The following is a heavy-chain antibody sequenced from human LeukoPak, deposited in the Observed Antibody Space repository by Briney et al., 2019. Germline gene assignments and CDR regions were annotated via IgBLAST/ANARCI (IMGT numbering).Heavy chain of an antibody. D-gene: IGHD1-26*01. CDR2: IYYSGST. Sequence: SETLTLTCTASGCTISSYYRSWIRQPPGKGLEWIGYIYYSGSTNYNPSLKSRVTISVDTSKNQFSLKLSSVTAADTAVYYCAAYSGSYYPPYWGQGTLVTVSS. CDR1: GCTISSYY. J-gene: IGHJ4*02. CDR3: AAYSGSYYPPY. V-gene: IGHV4-59*01.